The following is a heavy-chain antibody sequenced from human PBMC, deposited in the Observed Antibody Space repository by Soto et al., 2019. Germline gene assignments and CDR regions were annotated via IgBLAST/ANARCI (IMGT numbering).Heavy chain of an antibody. D-gene: IGHD2-15*01. CDR1: GGSIISGY. CDR2: ISYSGNT. J-gene: IGHJ4*02. Sequence: SETLSLTCTVSGGSIISGYWSWIRQPPGKGLEWIGYISYSGNTNYNPSLKSRVTMSVDTPKNQFSLRLSSVTTADTAVYYCAGLRGYAGSPIDYWGQGTPVTVYS. V-gene: IGHV4-59*01. CDR3: AGLRGYAGSPIDY.